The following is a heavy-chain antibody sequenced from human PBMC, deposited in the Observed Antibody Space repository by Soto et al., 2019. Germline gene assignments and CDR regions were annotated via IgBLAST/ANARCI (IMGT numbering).Heavy chain of an antibody. V-gene: IGHV4-31*03. CDR1: GGSISSGGYY. J-gene: IGHJ3*02. Sequence: QVQLQESGPGLVKPSQTLSLTCTVSGGSISSGGYYCSWIRQHPGQGLEWIGYIYYSGSTYYNPSLKSRVTISVDTSKNQFSLKLSSVTAAETAVYNCANMLTGDFDIWGQGTMVTVSS. D-gene: IGHD7-27*01. CDR3: ANMLTGDFDI. CDR2: IYYSGST.